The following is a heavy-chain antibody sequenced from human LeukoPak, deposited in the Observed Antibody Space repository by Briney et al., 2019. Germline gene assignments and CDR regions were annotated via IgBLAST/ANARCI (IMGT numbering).Heavy chain of an antibody. Sequence: GGSLRLSCAVSGFTFRSYGVNWVRQAPGKGLEWVSAISGSGGRTFYADSVKGRFTISRDNSENTLYLQMNSLRAEDTAVYYCAKDLLRTVVVITAAGYYFDYWGQGTLVTVSS. J-gene: IGHJ4*02. CDR3: AKDLLRTVVVITAAGYYFDY. CDR1: GFTFRSYG. D-gene: IGHD3-22*01. V-gene: IGHV3-23*01. CDR2: ISGSGGRT.